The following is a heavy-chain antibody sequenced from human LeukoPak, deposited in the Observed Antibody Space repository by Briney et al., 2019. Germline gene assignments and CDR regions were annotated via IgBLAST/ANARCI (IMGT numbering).Heavy chain of an antibody. CDR3: ARGSITMIVA. V-gene: IGHV4-59*01. Sequence: PSETLSLTCTVSGGSISSYYWSWVRQPPGKGLEWIGYIYNSGSTNYNPSLKSRVTISVDTSKNQFSLKLSSVTAADTAVYYCARGSITMIVAWGQGSLVTVSS. D-gene: IGHD3-22*01. CDR1: GGSISSYY. CDR2: IYNSGST. J-gene: IGHJ5*02.